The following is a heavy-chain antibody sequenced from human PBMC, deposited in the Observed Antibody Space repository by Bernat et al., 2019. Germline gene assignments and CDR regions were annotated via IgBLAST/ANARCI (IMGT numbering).Heavy chain of an antibody. V-gene: IGHV1-3*01. CDR2: ITSGNGNT. D-gene: IGHD6-6*01. Sequence: QVQLGQSGAEVKKPGASVRVSCKASGYTFTDYMMHWVRQAPGQRLEWMGWITSGNGNTKYSENFQGRVTITRDTSASTAYMELSSLTSEDTAVYYCARALTRSSNWFDPWGQGTLVTVSS. CDR1: GYTFTDYM. J-gene: IGHJ5*02. CDR3: ARALTRSSNWFDP.